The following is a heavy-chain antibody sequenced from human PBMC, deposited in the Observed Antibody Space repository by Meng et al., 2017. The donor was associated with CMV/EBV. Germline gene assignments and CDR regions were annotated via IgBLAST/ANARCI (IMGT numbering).Heavy chain of an antibody. D-gene: IGHD6-19*01. Sequence: QVPLQESGPGRVMPSETLSLTCTVSGGSISSYYWSWIRQHAGKRLEWIGRIYTSGSTNYNPSLKSRVTMSVDTSKNQFSLKLSSVTAADTAVYYCARDSSGWYPHFDYWGQGTLVTVSS. V-gene: IGHV4-4*07. CDR2: IYTSGST. J-gene: IGHJ4*02. CDR3: ARDSSGWYPHFDY. CDR1: GGSISSYY.